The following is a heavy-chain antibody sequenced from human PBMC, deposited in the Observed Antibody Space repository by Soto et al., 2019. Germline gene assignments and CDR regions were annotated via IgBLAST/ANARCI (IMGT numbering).Heavy chain of an antibody. J-gene: IGHJ5*02. Sequence: QLQLQESGPGLVKPSETLSLTCTVSGGSISSSSYYWGWIRQPPGKGLEWIGSIYYSGSTYYNPSLKSRVTISVDTSKNQFSLKLSSVTAADTAVYYCARPHDYGDYDGWFDPWGQGTLVTVSS. CDR2: IYYSGST. V-gene: IGHV4-39*01. CDR3: ARPHDYGDYDGWFDP. CDR1: GGSISSSSYY. D-gene: IGHD4-17*01.